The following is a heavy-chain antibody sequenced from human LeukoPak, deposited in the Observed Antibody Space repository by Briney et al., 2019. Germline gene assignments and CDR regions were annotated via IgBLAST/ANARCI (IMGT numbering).Heavy chain of an antibody. CDR2: IKQDGSEK. CDR1: GFTLSSYW. Sequence: GGSLRLSCAASGFTLSSYWRSWVRQAPGKGLEWVANIKQDGSEKYYVDSVKGRFTISRDNAKNSLYLQMNSLRAEDTAVYYCARLKLLWSNYFDYWGQGTLVTVSS. J-gene: IGHJ4*02. D-gene: IGHD2-2*01. CDR3: ARLKLLWSNYFDY. V-gene: IGHV3-7*01.